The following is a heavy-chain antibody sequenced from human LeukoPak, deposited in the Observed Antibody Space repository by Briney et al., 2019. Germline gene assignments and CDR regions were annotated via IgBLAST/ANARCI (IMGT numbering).Heavy chain of an antibody. J-gene: IGHJ4*02. CDR3: AADLGYCSGGSCHRARFDY. Sequence: GGSLRLSCAASGFTFSHAWMSWVRQAPGKGLEWVGRIKKKSDGGTTDYAAPVKGRLTISTDDSKNTLYLQMNGLKTEDTAVYHCAADLGYCSGGSCHRARFDYWGQGILVTVSS. D-gene: IGHD2-15*01. CDR2: IKKKSDGGTT. CDR1: GFTFSHAW. V-gene: IGHV3-15*01.